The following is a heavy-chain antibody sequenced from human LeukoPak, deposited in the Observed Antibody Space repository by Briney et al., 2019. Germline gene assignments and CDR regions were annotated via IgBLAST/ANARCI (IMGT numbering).Heavy chain of an antibody. V-gene: IGHV1-69*05. J-gene: IGHJ4*02. CDR2: IIPIFGTA. Sequence: SVKVSCKASGGTFSSYAISWVRQAPGQGLEWMGGIIPIFGTANYAQKFQGRVTITTDESTSTAYMELSSLRSEDTAVYYCARGFGFTIFGVASPFDYWGQGTLVTVSS. D-gene: IGHD3-3*01. CDR3: ARGFGFTIFGVASPFDY. CDR1: GGTFSSYA.